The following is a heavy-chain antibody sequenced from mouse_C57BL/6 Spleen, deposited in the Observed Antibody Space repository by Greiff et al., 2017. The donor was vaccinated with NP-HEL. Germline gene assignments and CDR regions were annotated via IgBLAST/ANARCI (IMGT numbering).Heavy chain of an antibody. Sequence: QVHLQQPGAELVRPGSSVKLSCKASGYTFTSYWMHWVKQRPIQGLEWIGNIDPSDSETHYNQKFKDKATLTVDKSSSTAYMQLSSLTSEDSAVYYCARSYYYGSSLLYAMDYWGQGTSVTVSS. V-gene: IGHV1-52*01. CDR1: GYTFTSYW. CDR2: IDPSDSET. CDR3: ARSYYYGSSLLYAMDY. D-gene: IGHD1-1*01. J-gene: IGHJ4*01.